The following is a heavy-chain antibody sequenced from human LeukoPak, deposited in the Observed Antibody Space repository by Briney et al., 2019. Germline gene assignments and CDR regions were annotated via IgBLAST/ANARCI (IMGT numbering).Heavy chain of an antibody. CDR1: GYSISSGYY. Sequence: SETLSLSCAVSGYSISSGYYWGWIRQPPGKGLEWIGRIYTSGSTNYNPSLKSRVTISVDTSKNQFSLKLSSVTAADTAVYYCAMGGITIFGVASPFDPWGQGTLVTVSS. V-gene: IGHV4-38-2*01. CDR2: IYTSGST. J-gene: IGHJ5*02. CDR3: AMGGITIFGVASPFDP. D-gene: IGHD3-3*01.